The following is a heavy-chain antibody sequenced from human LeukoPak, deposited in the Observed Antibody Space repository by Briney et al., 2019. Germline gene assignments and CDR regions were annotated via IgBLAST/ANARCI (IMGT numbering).Heavy chain of an antibody. CDR3: ATAPLTHYDILTGYLGIWFDP. CDR2: IYYSGST. V-gene: IGHV4-59*01. J-gene: IGHJ5*02. CDR1: GGSISSYY. D-gene: IGHD3-9*01. Sequence: SETLSLTCSVSGGSISSYYWNWIRQTPGKGLEWIGYIYYSGSTNYNPSLKSRVTISVDTSKNQFSLKLSSVTAADTAVYYCATAPLTHYDILTGYLGIWFDPWGQGTLVTVSS.